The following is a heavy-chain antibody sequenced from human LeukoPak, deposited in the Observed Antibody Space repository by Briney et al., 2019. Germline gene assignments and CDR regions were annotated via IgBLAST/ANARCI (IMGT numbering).Heavy chain of an antibody. CDR3: ARSGITIFGVVPFDI. V-gene: IGHV4-34*01. J-gene: IGHJ3*02. CDR2: INHSGST. D-gene: IGHD3-3*01. Sequence: SETLSLTCAVYGGSFSGYYWSWIRQPPGKGLEWIGEINHSGSTNYNLSLKSRVTISVDTSKNQFSLKLSSVTAADTAVYYCARSGITIFGVVPFDIWGQGTMVTVSS. CDR1: GGSFSGYY.